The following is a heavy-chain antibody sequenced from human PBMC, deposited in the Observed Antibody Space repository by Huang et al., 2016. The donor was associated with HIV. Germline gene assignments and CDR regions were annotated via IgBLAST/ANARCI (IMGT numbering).Heavy chain of an antibody. D-gene: IGHD5-18*01. V-gene: IGHV3-23*01. CDR3: AEEVSGYSYGIDY. J-gene: IGHJ4*02. CDR2: ISGSGGRT. CDR1: GFTFSNYA. Sequence: EVQLLESGGGLVQPGGSLRLSCIASGFTFSNYAMSWVRQDPGKGLEWVSAISGSGGRTYYADSVKGRFTISRDNFKNTLYLQMNSLRAEDTAVYYCAEEVSGYSYGIDYWGQGTLVTVSS.